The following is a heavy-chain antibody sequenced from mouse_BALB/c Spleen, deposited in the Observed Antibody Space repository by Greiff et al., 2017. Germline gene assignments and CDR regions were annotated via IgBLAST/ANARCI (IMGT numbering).Heavy chain of an antibody. Sequence: GQLQQSGAELVKPGASVKLSCTASGFNIKDTYMHWVKQRPEQGLEWIGRIDPANGNTKYDPKFQGKATITADTSSNTAYLQLSSLTSEDTAVYYCAPITTVVAKFAYWGQGTLVTVSA. CDR1: GFNIKDTY. CDR3: APITTVVAKFAY. D-gene: IGHD1-1*01. CDR2: IDPANGNT. V-gene: IGHV14-3*02. J-gene: IGHJ3*01.